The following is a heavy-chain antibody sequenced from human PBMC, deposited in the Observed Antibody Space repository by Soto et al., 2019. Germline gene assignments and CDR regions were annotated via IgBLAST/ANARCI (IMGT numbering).Heavy chain of an antibody. CDR2: ISSSSSYI. D-gene: IGHD5-12*01. Sequence: PGGSLRLSCAASGFTFSSYSMNWVRQAPGKGLEWVSSISSSSSYIYYADSVKGRFTISRDNAKNSLYLQMNSLRAEDTAVYYCARPRVATIGADAFDIWGQGTMVTVSS. CDR3: ARPRVATIGADAFDI. CDR1: GFTFSSYS. V-gene: IGHV3-21*04. J-gene: IGHJ3*02.